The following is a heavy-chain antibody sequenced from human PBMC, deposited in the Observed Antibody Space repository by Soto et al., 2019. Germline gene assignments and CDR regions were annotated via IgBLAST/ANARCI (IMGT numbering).Heavy chain of an antibody. CDR2: ISYDGSNK. J-gene: IGHJ1*01. CDR1: GFTFSSYA. Sequence: QVQLVESGGGVVQPGRSLRLSCAASGFTFSSYAMHWVRQAPGKGLEWVAVISYDGSNKYYADSVKGRFTISRDNSKNTLYLQMNSLRAEDTAVYYCARGVRVTNGYFQHWGQGTLVTVSS. V-gene: IGHV3-30-3*01. CDR3: ARGVRVTNGYFQH. D-gene: IGHD4-17*01.